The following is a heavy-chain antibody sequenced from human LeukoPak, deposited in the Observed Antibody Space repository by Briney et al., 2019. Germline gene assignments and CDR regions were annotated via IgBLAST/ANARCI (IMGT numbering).Heavy chain of an antibody. CDR1: EFTFSSYS. D-gene: IGHD1-26*01. CDR2: ISNGSGNR. J-gene: IGHJ6*03. CDR3: AXXAKWEFYHYYMDV. V-gene: IGHV3-48*01. Sequence: GGSLRLSCVASEFTFSSYSMIWVRQAPGKGLEWISYISNGSGNRYYADSVKGRFTISRDNAKNLLYLQMNNLRADDTAVYYCAXXAKWEFYHYYMDVWGKGTTVAVSS.